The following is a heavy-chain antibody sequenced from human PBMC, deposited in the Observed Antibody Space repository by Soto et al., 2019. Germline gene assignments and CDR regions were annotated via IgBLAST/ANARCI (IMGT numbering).Heavy chain of an antibody. CDR1: GGSISSISYY. J-gene: IGHJ5*02. CDR3: ARTPKQWLVYCSWFDP. D-gene: IGHD6-19*01. V-gene: IGHV4-39*01. Sequence: SETLSLTCTVSGGSISSISYYWGWIRQPPGKGLEWIGSIYYSGSTYYNPSLKSRVTISVDTSKNQFSLKLSSVTAADTAVYYCARTPKQWLVYCSWFDPWGQGTLVTVSS. CDR2: IYYSGST.